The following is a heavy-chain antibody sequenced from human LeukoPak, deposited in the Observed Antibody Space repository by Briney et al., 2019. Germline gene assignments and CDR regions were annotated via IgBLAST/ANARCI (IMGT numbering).Heavy chain of an antibody. CDR3: ARDHGVVAGSSDY. J-gene: IGHJ4*02. CDR2: IKQDGSEK. Sequence: PGGSLRLSCAASGFTFSSYWMSWVRQAPGKGLEWVANIKQDGSEKYYVDSVKGRFTISRDNGKNSLYLQMNSLRAEDTAVYYYARDHGVVAGSSDYWGQGTLVTVSS. CDR1: GFTFSSYW. V-gene: IGHV3-7*01. D-gene: IGHD6-19*01.